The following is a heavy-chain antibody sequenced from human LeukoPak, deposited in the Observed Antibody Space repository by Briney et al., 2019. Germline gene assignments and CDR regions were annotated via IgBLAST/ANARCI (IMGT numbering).Heavy chain of an antibody. CDR2: ISAYNVNT. CDR3: ARDRGPYCSGGSCYSIGY. V-gene: IGHV1-18*01. D-gene: IGHD2-15*01. CDR1: GYTFTSYG. Sequence: ASVKVSCKASGYTFTSYGISWVRQAPGQGLEWIGWISAYNVNTNYAQKLQGRVTMTTDTSTSTAYMELRSLRSDDTAVYYCARDRGPYCSGGSCYSIGYWGQGTLVTVSS. J-gene: IGHJ4*02.